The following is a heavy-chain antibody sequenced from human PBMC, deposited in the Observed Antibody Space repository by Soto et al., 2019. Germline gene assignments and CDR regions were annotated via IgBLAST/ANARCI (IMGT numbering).Heavy chain of an antibody. V-gene: IGHV3-23*01. D-gene: IGHD3-3*01. CDR3: ARGDLYYYYMDV. J-gene: IGHJ6*03. CDR2: ISGSGGST. Sequence: GGSLRLSCAASGFTFSSYAMSWVRQAPGKGLEWVSAISGSGGSTYYADSVKGRFTISRDNSKNTLYLQMNSLRAEDTAVYYCARGDLYYYYMDVWGKGTTVTVSS. CDR1: GFTFSSYA.